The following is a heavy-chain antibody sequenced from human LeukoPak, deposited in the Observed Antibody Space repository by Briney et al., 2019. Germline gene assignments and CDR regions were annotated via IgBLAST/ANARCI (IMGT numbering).Heavy chain of an antibody. Sequence: SETLALTCAVYRGPFSVYYWRWIRHPPGKGLECIGEINHSGSTNYNPSLKSRVTISVDTCKNQFSLKLSSVPAADTAVYYCARVTLSRYGDYYYGSGSGYFDYWGQGTLDTVCS. CDR1: RGPFSVYY. D-gene: IGHD3-10*01. CDR3: ARVTLSRYGDYYYGSGSGYFDY. V-gene: IGHV4-34*01. CDR2: INHSGST. J-gene: IGHJ4*02.